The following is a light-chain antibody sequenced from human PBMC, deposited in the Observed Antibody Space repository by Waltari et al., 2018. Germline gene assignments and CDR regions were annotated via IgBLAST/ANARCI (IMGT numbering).Light chain of an antibody. J-gene: IGKJ1*01. V-gene: IGKV1-39*01. CDR2: AAS. CDR3: QQCYSTPRE. Sequence: DIQMTQSPSSLSASVGDRVTITCRASQSISSNLNWYQQKPGKAPKLLIYAASNLQSGVPSRFSGSGSGTDFTLTISSLQPEDFATYYCQQCYSTPREFGQGTKVEIK. CDR1: QSISSN.